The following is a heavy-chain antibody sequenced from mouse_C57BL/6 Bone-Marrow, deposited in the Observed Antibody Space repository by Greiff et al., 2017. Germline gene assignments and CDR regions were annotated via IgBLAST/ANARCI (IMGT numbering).Heavy chain of an antibody. V-gene: IGHV5-4*01. CDR1: GFTFSSYA. Sequence: EVQLVESGGGLVKPGGSLKLSCAASGFTFSSYAMSWVRQTPEKRLEWVATISDGGSYTYYPDNVKGRFTISRDNAKNNLYLQMSHLKSEDTAMYYCASIYYYGRGDYWGQGTTLTVSS. D-gene: IGHD1-1*01. CDR2: ISDGGSYT. CDR3: ASIYYYGRGDY. J-gene: IGHJ2*01.